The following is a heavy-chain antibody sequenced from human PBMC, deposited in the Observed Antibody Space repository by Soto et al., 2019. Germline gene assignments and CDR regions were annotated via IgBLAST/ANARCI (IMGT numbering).Heavy chain of an antibody. CDR2: IWYVGSNK. CDR3: ARDPPPTAAGYYFDY. Sequence: GGSLRLSCAASGFTFSSYGMHWVRQAPGKGLEWVAVIWYVGSNKYYADSVKGRFTISRDNSKNTLYLQMNSLRAEDTAVYYCARDPPPTAAGYYFDYWGQGTLVTVSS. V-gene: IGHV3-33*01. J-gene: IGHJ4*02. CDR1: GFTFSSYG. D-gene: IGHD6-13*01.